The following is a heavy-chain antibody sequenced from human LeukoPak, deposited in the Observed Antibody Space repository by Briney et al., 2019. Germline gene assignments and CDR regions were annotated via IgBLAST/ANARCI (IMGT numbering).Heavy chain of an antibody. V-gene: IGHV3-21*01. CDR1: GFTFSSYS. CDR2: ISSSSSYI. CDR3: ARAARIAAAGTSSYYYYYYYMDV. J-gene: IGHJ6*03. Sequence: GGSLRLSCAASGFTFSSYSMNWVRQAPGKGLEWVSSISSSSSYIYYADSVKGRFTISRDNAKNSLYLQMNSLRAEDTAVYYCARAARIAAAGTSSYYYYYYYMDVWGKGTTVTVSS. D-gene: IGHD6-13*01.